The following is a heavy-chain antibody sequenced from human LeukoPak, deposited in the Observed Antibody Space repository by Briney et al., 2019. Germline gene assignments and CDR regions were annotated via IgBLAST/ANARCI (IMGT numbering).Heavy chain of an antibody. CDR3: ARLSRRYDSSGYYWYYYYMDV. CDR2: INHNGST. D-gene: IGHD3-22*01. Sequence: SETLSLTCAVYGGSFSGYYWSWIRQPPGKGLEWIGEINHNGSTNYNPSLKSRVTISVDTSKNQFSLKLSSVTAADTAVYYCARLSRRYDSSGYYWYYYYMDVWGKGTTVTISS. V-gene: IGHV4-34*01. J-gene: IGHJ6*03. CDR1: GGSFSGYY.